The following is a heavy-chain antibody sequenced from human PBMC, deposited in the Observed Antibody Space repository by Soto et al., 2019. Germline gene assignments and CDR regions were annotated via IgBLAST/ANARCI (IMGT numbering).Heavy chain of an antibody. CDR2: IYYSGST. V-gene: IGHV4-39*01. CDR1: GGSISRSSYY. CDR3: ASSYYDFWSGYYSAFDI. Sequence: ETLSLTCTVSGGSISRSSYYWGWIRQPPGKGLEWIGSIYYSGSTYYNPSLKSRVTISVDTSKNQFSLKLSSVTAADTAVYYCASSYYDFWSGYYSAFDIWGQGTMVTVSS. J-gene: IGHJ3*02. D-gene: IGHD3-3*01.